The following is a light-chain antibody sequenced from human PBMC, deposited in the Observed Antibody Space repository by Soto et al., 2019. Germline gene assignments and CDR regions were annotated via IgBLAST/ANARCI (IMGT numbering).Light chain of an antibody. Sequence: SALTQPASVSGSPGQSITLSCTGTSSDVGGYNYVSWYQQHPGKAPKLMIYDVSNRPSGVSNRFSGSKSGNTASLTISGLQAEDEADYYCSSYTSSLYVFGTGTKVTVL. V-gene: IGLV2-14*01. J-gene: IGLJ1*01. CDR2: DVS. CDR1: SSDVGGYNY. CDR3: SSYTSSLYV.